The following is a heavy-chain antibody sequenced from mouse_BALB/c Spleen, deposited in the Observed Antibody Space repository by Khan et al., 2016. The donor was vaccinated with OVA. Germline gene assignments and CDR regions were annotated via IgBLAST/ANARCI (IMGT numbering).Heavy chain of an antibody. V-gene: IGHV2-2*01. J-gene: IGHJ3*01. CDR2: IWSGGST. Sequence: QMQLEESGPGLVQPSQSLSITCTVSGFSLTTYGIHWVRQSPGKGLEWLGVIWSGGSTDYNAPFISRLSISQDNSKSQVFFKMNSLQADDTAIYYSARHSYRYGFTYWGQGTLVTVSA. D-gene: IGHD2-12*01. CDR3: ARHSYRYGFTY. CDR1: GFSLTTYG.